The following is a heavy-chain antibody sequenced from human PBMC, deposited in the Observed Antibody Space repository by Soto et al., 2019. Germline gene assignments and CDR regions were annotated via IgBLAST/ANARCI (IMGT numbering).Heavy chain of an antibody. CDR2: VNPSGGHT. CDR1: GDTFTNYY. CDR3: ARGGHVLVVTAALDY. D-gene: IGHD2-21*02. Sequence: QVQLMQSGAEVKKPGASVKVSCKASGDTFTNYYIHWVRQAPGQGLEWMGTVNPSGGHTTYAQHSLGRVTMTRATSTSTLYMELTSLTSDDTAVYYCARGGHVLVVTAALDYWGQGTLVTVSS. J-gene: IGHJ4*02. V-gene: IGHV1-46*01.